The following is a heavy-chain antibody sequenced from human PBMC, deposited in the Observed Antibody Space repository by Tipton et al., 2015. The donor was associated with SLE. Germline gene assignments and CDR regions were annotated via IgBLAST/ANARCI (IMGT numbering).Heavy chain of an antibody. CDR1: GGSISSSSYY. D-gene: IGHD2-8*01. CDR3: ARAVIVLMVYAIPYFDY. Sequence: GLVKPSETLSLTCTVSGGSISSSSYYWGWIRQPPGKGLEWIGYIYYSGSTNYNPSLKSRVTISVDTSKNQFSLKLSSVTAADTAVYFCARAVIVLMVYAIPYFDYGGQGTLVTVSS. V-gene: IGHV4-61*05. J-gene: IGHJ4*02. CDR2: IYYSGST.